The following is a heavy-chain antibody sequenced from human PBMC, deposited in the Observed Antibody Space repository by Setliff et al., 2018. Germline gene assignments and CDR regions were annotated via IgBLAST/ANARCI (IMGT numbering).Heavy chain of an antibody. V-gene: IGHV4-59*08. D-gene: IGHD6-13*01. CDR1: GGSISSHY. CDR2: IYYSGST. J-gene: IGHJ6*02. Sequence: SETLSLTCTVSGGSISSHYWSWIRQPPGKGLEWIGYIYYSGSTNYNPSLKSRVTISVDTSKNQFSLKLSSVTAADTAVYYCARSAGYSSSWYNYYYGMDVWGQGTTVTVSS. CDR3: ARSAGYSSSWYNYYYGMDV.